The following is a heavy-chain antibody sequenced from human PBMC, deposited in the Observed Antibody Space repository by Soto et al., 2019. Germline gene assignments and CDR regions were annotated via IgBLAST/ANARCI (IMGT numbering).Heavy chain of an antibody. CDR2: IYYSGAT. CDR1: GGSISTSSYY. Sequence: SETLSLTCDVSGGSISTSSYYWGWIRQPPGKGLEWIASIYYSGATYYNPSLQSRVTISVDTSNNRFSLTLSSLTAADTAVYFCERLAYSGYLQTWGQGSLVTVSS. CDR3: ERLAYSGYLQT. D-gene: IGHD1-26*01. J-gene: IGHJ1*01. V-gene: IGHV4-39*02.